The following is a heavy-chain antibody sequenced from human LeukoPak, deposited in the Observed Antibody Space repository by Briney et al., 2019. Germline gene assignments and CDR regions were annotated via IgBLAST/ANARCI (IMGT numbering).Heavy chain of an antibody. CDR3: AKYSFVVVTAIPAY. V-gene: IGHV3-23*01. CDR1: GFTFSSYA. J-gene: IGHJ4*02. Sequence: GGSLRLSCAASGFTFSSYAMSWVRQAPGKGLEWVSAISGSGGSTYYADSVKGRFTISRDNSKNTLYLQMNSLRAEDTAVYYCAKYSFVVVTAIPAYWGQGTLVTVSS. D-gene: IGHD2-21*02. CDR2: ISGSGGST.